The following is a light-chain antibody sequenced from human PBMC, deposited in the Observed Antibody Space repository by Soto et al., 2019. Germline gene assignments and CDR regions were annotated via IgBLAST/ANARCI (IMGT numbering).Light chain of an antibody. CDR3: QQSYSTPRYT. Sequence: DVQMTQSPSSLSESVGDRVTITCRASQSISNYLNLYQQKPGKAPKLLIYTASSLQSGVPSRFSGSGSGTDFTLTISSLQPEDFATYYCQQSYSTPRYTFGQGTKLEIK. CDR2: TAS. V-gene: IGKV1-39*01. J-gene: IGKJ2*01. CDR1: QSISNY.